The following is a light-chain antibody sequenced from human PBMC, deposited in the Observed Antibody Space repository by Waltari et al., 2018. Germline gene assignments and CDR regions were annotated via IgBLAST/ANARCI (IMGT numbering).Light chain of an antibody. J-gene: IGLJ2*01. Sequence: QSALTQPASVSGSPGPSIAISCPGTSSEVGRYNFVSWYQHPPGGAPKLIIYEVTKRPSGVSDRFSASKSGNTASLTISGLQAEDEADYYCCSYAGGRGIFGGGTKLTVL. CDR1: SSEVGRYNF. CDR3: CSYAGGRGI. CDR2: EVT. V-gene: IGLV2-23*02.